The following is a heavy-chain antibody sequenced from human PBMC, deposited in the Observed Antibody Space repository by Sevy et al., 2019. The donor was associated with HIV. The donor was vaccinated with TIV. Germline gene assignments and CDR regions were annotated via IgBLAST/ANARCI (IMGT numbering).Heavy chain of an antibody. CDR2: FDPEDGET. J-gene: IGHJ4*02. CDR3: ARTCYYDSSGYYSSYFDY. V-gene: IGHV1-24*01. Sequence: ASVKVSCKVTGYTLTGFSMHWVRQTPGKGLEWMGTFDPEDGETIYAQKFQGRVIMTEDTSADTAHMDLSSLTSEDTAVYYCARTCYYDSSGYYSSYFDYWGQGTLVTVSS. D-gene: IGHD3-22*01. CDR1: GYTLTGFS.